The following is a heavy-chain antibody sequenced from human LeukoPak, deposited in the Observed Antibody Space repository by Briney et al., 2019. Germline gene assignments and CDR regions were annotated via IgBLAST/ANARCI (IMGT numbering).Heavy chain of an antibody. V-gene: IGHV1-69*13. D-gene: IGHD2-15*01. CDR2: IIPIFGTA. CDR1: GGTFSSYA. J-gene: IGHJ5*02. CDR3: ARDVFRGGSCCGFDP. Sequence: ASVKVSCKASGGTFSSYAISWVRQAPGQGLEWMGGIIPIFGTANYAQKFQGRVTITADESTSTAYMELSSLRSVDTAVYYCARDVFRGGSCCGFDPWGQGTLVTVSS.